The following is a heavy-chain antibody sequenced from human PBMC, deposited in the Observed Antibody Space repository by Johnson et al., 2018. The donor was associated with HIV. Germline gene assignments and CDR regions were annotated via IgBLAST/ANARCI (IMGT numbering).Heavy chain of an antibody. J-gene: IGHJ3*01. CDR2: IYSGGST. Sequence: QVQLVESGGGVVQPGRSLRLSCAASGFTFSSYAMHWVRQAPGKGLEWVSVIYSGGSTSYADSVKGRFTISRDNSKNTLYLQMNSLRAEDTAVYYCAKRQPLVGASFWGQGTMVTVSS. CDR1: GFTFSSYA. CDR3: AKRQPLVGASF. D-gene: IGHD1-26*01. V-gene: IGHV3-NL1*01.